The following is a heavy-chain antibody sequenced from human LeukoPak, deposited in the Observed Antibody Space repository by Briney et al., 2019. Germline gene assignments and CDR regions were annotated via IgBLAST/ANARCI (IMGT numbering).Heavy chain of an antibody. CDR1: GGSFSGYY. Sequence: SETLSLTCVVYGGSFSGYYWNWIRQPPGKGLEWIEEINHGGSTNYNPSLKSRVTISVDTSKNQFSLNLNSVTAADTAAYYCARGVFGRFEPWGQGTLVTVSS. D-gene: IGHD3-10*01. J-gene: IGHJ5*02. CDR2: INHGGST. V-gene: IGHV4-34*01. CDR3: ARGVFGRFEP.